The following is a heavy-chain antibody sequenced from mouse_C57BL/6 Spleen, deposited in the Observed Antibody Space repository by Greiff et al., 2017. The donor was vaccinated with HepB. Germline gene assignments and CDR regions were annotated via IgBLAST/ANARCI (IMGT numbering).Heavy chain of an antibody. CDR1: GYTFTSYW. CDR3: ARSRTGAGWYCDV. D-gene: IGHD4-1*01. V-gene: IGHV1-55*01. CDR2: IYPGSGST. Sequence: QVQLQQPGAELVKPGASVKMSCKASGYTFTSYWITWVKQRPGQGLEWIGDIYPGSGSTNYNEKFKSKATLTVDTSSSTAYMQLSSRTSEDSAGYYCARSRTGAGWYCDVWGTGTTVTVSS. J-gene: IGHJ1*03.